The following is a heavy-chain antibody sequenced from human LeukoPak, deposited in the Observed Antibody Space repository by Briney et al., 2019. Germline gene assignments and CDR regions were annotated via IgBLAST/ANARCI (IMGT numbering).Heavy chain of an antibody. V-gene: IGHV3-53*01. CDR2: IYSGGST. CDR3: ARDCSSTSCAMASDY. D-gene: IGHD2-2*01. J-gene: IGHJ4*02. CDR1: GFTVSSNY. Sequence: GGSLRLSCAASGFTVSSNYMSWVRQAPGKGREWVSVIYSGGSTYYADSVKGRFTISRDNSKNTLYLQMNSLRAEDTAVYYCARDCSSTSCAMASDYWGQGTLVTVSS.